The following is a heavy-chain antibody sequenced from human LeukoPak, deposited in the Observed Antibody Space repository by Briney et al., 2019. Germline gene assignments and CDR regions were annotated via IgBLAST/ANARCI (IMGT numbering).Heavy chain of an antibody. Sequence: SGGSLRLSCAASGFTFSSYAMSWVRQAPGKGLEWVSSISSSTSYMYYADSVKGRFTISRDNAKNSLYLQVNSLRADDTAVYYCASSTSRAGGPGGHSFDYWGQGTLVTVSS. CDR3: ASSTSRAGGPGGHSFDY. D-gene: IGHD2-2*01. CDR1: GFTFSSYA. V-gene: IGHV3-21*01. J-gene: IGHJ4*02. CDR2: ISSSTSYM.